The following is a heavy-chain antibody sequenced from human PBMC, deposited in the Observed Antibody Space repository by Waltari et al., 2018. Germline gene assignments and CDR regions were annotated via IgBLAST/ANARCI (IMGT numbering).Heavy chain of an antibody. CDR1: GGSFRGYY. V-gene: IGHV4-34*01. J-gene: IGHJ6*03. CDR2: INHSGST. Sequence: QVQLQQWGAGLLKPSETLSLTCAVYGGSFRGYYWSWIRPPPGKGLEWIGEINHSGSTNYNPSLKSRVTISVDTSKNQFSLKLSSVTAADTAVYYCARGGSGDIVVVPAATVYMDVWGKGTTVTVSS. D-gene: IGHD2-2*01. CDR3: ARGGSGDIVVVPAATVYMDV.